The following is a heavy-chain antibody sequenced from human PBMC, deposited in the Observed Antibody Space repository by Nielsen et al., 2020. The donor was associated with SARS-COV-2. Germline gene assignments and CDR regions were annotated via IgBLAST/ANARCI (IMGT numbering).Heavy chain of an antibody. CDR2: INWNGGST. J-gene: IGHJ6*03. CDR1: GFTFDDYA. D-gene: IGHD3-16*01. CDR3: ARGVGPLYYYYMDV. Sequence: GESLKISCAASGFTFDDYAMHWVRQAPGKGLEWVSGINWNGGSTGYADSVKGRFTISRDNAKNSLYLQMNSLRAEDTALYHCARGVGPLYYYYMDVWGKGTTVTVSS. V-gene: IGHV3-20*01.